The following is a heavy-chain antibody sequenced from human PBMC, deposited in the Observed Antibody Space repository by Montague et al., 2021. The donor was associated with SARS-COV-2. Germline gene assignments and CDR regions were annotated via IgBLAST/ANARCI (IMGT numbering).Heavy chain of an antibody. D-gene: IGHD3-10*01. V-gene: IGHV4-31*03. CDR3: VRDGGLGISGGAMDV. CDR2: VYSGGTT. J-gene: IGHJ6*02. CDR1: GGSIISGGYY. Sequence: TLSLTCNVSGGSIISGGYYWSWIRQHPGKGLEWIGYVYSGGTTYYNPSLKSRVTISEDTSKNQFSLRLTSVTAADTAVYYCVRDGGLGISGGAMDVWGQGTPVTVSS.